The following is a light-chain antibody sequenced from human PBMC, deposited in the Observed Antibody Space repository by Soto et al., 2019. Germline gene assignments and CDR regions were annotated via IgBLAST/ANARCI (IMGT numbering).Light chain of an antibody. CDR1: HHISDY. Sequence: DIQMTQSPSSLSASVGDRVTITCQASHHISDYLNWYQQRPGKAPKLLIYDASNLQTGVPIRFRGSGSVTHFTLTISSLQPEDAAKYYCLQYDSVPRLFGGGTNVEI. J-gene: IGKJ4*01. CDR2: DAS. V-gene: IGKV1-33*01. CDR3: LQYDSVPRL.